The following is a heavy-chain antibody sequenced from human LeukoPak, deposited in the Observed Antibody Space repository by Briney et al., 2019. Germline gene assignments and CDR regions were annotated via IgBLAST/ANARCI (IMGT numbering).Heavy chain of an antibody. J-gene: IGHJ3*02. CDR1: GFTFSSYA. V-gene: IGHV3-30*01. CDR3: ARDAAFDI. CDR2: ISYDGSNK. Sequence: PGGSLRLSCAASGFTFSSYAMHWVRQAPGKGLDGVAVISYDGSNKYYADSVKGRFTISRDNSKNTLYLQMNSLRAEDTAVYYCARDAAFDIWGQGTMVTVSS.